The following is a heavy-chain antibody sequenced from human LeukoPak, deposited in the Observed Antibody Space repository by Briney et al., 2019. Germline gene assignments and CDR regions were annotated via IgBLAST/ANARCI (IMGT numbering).Heavy chain of an antibody. CDR3: ARAAPTSVGLAAFGVVFSDNYYGMDV. J-gene: IGHJ6*02. CDR1: GYTFTSYD. Sequence: ASVKVSCKASGYTFTSYDINWVRQATGQGLEWMGWMNPNSGNTGYAQKFQGRVTMTRNTSISTAYMELSRLRSDDTAVYYCARAAPTSVGLAAFGVVFSDNYYGMDVWGQGTTVTVSS. CDR2: MNPNSGNT. V-gene: IGHV1-8*01. D-gene: IGHD3-3*01.